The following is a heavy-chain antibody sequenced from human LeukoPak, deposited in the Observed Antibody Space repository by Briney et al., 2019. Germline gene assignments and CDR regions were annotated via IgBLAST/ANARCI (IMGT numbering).Heavy chain of an antibody. J-gene: IGHJ5*02. D-gene: IGHD3-22*01. CDR3: ARDGYKTYYYDSSGYPT. V-gene: IGHV3-11*01. Sequence: GGSLRLSCAASGFTFSDYYMSWIRQAPGKGLEWVSFISSSGGPIYYADSVKGRFTISRDNAKNSLYLQMNSLRAEDTAVYYCARDGYKTYYYDSSGYPTWGQGTLVTVSS. CDR2: ISSSGGPI. CDR1: GFTFSDYY.